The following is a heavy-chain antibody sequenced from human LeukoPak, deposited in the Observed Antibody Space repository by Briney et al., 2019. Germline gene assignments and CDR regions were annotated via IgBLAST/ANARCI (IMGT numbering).Heavy chain of an antibody. J-gene: IGHJ5*02. CDR1: GFTFSNAW. CDR3: TTDLVKIAAAGTDWFDP. Sequence: PGGSLRLSCAASGFTFSNAWMSWVRQAPGKGLELVGRIKSKTDGGTTDYAAPVKGRFTISRDDSKNTLYLQVNSLKTEDTAVYYCTTDLVKIAAAGTDWFDPWGQGTLVTVSS. D-gene: IGHD6-13*01. V-gene: IGHV3-15*01. CDR2: IKSKTDGGTT.